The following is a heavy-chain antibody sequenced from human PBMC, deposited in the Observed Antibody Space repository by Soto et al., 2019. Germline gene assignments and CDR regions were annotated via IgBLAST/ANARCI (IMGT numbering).Heavy chain of an antibody. D-gene: IGHD3-22*01. CDR2: ISSSSSTI. V-gene: IGHV3-48*02. J-gene: IGHJ6*02. Sequence: PGGSLRLSCAASGFTFTSYSMNWVRQAPGKGLEWVSYISSSSSTIYYADSVKGRFTISRDNAKNSLYLQMNSLRDEDTAVYYCARDRRREEGSLIVVVQSDDYYYYGMGVWGQGTTVTVSS. CDR1: GFTFTSYS. CDR3: ARDRRREEGSLIVVVQSDDYYYYGMGV.